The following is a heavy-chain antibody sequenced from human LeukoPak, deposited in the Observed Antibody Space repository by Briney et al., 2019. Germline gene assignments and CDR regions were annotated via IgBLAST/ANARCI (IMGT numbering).Heavy chain of an antibody. CDR1: GFTFSSYS. J-gene: IGHJ4*02. CDR2: ISSSSSYI. V-gene: IGHV3-21*01. D-gene: IGHD3-22*01. Sequence: GGSLRLSCAASGFTFSSYSMNWVRQAPGKGLEWVSSISSSSSYIYYADSVKGRFTISRDNAKNSLYLQMNSLRAEDTAVYYCARDDPSSSGYYSVDYWGQGTLVTVSS. CDR3: ARDDPSSSGYYSVDY.